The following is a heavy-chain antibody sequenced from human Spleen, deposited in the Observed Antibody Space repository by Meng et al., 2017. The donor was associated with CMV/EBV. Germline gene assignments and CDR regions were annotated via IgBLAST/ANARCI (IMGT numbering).Heavy chain of an antibody. CDR3: ARDRIGYCSSTSCYNPPDY. D-gene: IGHD2-2*01. Sequence: ASVKVSCKASGYTFTGYYMHWVRQAPGQGLEWLGWMYPDTGGTKYAQNFQGRVTMTRDTSISTAYMELSSLRPDDTAVYYCARDRIGYCSSTSCYNPPDYWGQGTLVTVSS. CDR2: MYPDTGGT. V-gene: IGHV1-2*02. J-gene: IGHJ4*02. CDR1: GYTFTGYY.